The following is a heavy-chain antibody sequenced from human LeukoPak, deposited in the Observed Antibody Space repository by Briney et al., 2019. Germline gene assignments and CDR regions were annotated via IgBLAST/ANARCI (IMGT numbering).Heavy chain of an antibody. CDR3: ARVGPGAINDY. D-gene: IGHD1-14*01. Sequence: ASVKVSCKASGGTFSSYAISWVRQAPGQGLEWMGGIIPIFGTANYAQKFQGRVTITTDESTSTAYMELSSLRSEDTAVYYCARVGPGAINDYWGQGTLATVSS. J-gene: IGHJ4*02. CDR1: GGTFSSYA. V-gene: IGHV1-69*05. CDR2: IIPIFGTA.